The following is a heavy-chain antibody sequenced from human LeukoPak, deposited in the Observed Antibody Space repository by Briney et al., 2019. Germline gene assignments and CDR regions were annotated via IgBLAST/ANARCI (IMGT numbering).Heavy chain of an antibody. CDR1: GFTFSDYY. D-gene: IGHD5-12*01. Sequence: PGGSLRLSCAASGFTFSDYYMAWIRQAPGKGLEWVSHITSSGSYTNYADSVKGRFTISRDNSMNTLNLQMNDLRGEDTAVYYCARGNSAYGRALDVWGQGTMVTVSS. CDR2: ITSSGSYT. CDR3: ARGNSAYGRALDV. V-gene: IGHV3-11*06. J-gene: IGHJ3*01.